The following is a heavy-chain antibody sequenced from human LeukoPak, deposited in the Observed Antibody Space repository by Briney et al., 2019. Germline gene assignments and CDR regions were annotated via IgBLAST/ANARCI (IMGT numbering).Heavy chain of an antibody. CDR1: GFTFSSYD. J-gene: IGHJ4*02. D-gene: IGHD3-22*01. V-gene: IGHV3-23*01. CDR2: ITGSGGST. CDR3: AKDGRYYDSSGLPPHDY. Sequence: GLSLRLSCAASGFTFSSYDMSWVRQAPGKGLEWGSAITGSGGSTYYADSVKGRFTISRDNSKNTLYLQMNSLRAEDTAVYYCAKDGRYYDSSGLPPHDYWGQGTLVTVSS.